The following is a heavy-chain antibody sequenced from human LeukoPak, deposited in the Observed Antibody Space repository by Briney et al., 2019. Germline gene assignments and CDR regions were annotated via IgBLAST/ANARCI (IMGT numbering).Heavy chain of an antibody. D-gene: IGHD1-7*01. Sequence: ASVQVSCKASGYTFIDYFIHWMRQTPGQGLEWLGWINPNSGVTRYAQKFQVRVTMTRDTAAYMELSSLKSDDTAMYYCVRAVSGTLGGAFDIWGQGTAVTVSS. CDR1: GYTFIDYF. V-gene: IGHV1-2*02. CDR2: INPNSGVT. J-gene: IGHJ3*02. CDR3: VRAVSGTLGGAFDI.